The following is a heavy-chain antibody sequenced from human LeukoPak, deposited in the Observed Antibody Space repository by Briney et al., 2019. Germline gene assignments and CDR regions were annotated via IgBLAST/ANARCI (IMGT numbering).Heavy chain of an antibody. V-gene: IGHV3-23*01. CDR2: IGGTDGTT. CDR1: GFTFSSYA. J-gene: IGHJ4*02. CDR3: AKTLYPHYFDY. Sequence: PGGSLRLSCAASGFTFSSYAMSWVRQAPGKGLDWVSAIGGTDGTTYYADSVKGRFTISRDNSKNTLSLQMNSLRADDTAVYYCAKTLYPHYFDYWGQGTLVTVSS. D-gene: IGHD5/OR15-5a*01.